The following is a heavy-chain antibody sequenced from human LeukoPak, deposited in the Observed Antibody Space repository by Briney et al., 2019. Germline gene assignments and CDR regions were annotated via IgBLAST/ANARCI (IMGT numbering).Heavy chain of an antibody. V-gene: IGHV1-24*01. CDR1: GYTLTELS. CDR3: ATDPGAAAGTSDY. Sequence: GASVKVSCKVSGYTLTELSMQWMRQAPGKGLEWMGGFDPEDGETIYAQKFQGRVTMTEDTSTDTAYMELSSLRSEDTAVYYCATDPGAAAGTSDYWGQGTLVTVSS. CDR2: FDPEDGET. D-gene: IGHD6-13*01. J-gene: IGHJ4*02.